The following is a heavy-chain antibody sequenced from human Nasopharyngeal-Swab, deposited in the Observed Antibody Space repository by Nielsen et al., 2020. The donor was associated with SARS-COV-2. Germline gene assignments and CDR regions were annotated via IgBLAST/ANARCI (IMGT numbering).Heavy chain of an antibody. CDR2: IYYNGST. J-gene: IGHJ6*02. D-gene: IGHD2-2*01. Sequence: SETLSLTCTVSGGSISSSSYYWGWIRQPPGKGLEWIGSIYYNGSTYYNPSLKSRVTISVDTSKNQFSLKLSSVTAADTAVYYCATPVEVVPAAMPDYYYGMDVWGQGTTVTVSS. V-gene: IGHV4-39*01. CDR1: GGSISSSSYY. CDR3: ATPVEVVPAAMPDYYYGMDV.